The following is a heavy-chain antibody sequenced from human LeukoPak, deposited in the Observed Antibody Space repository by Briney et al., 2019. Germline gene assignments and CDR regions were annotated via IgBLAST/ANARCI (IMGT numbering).Heavy chain of an antibody. CDR2: IRYDGSNK. Sequence: GGSLRLSCAASGFTFSSYGMHWVRQAPGKGLEWVAFIRYDGSNKYYADSVKGRFTISRDNSKNTLYLQMNSLRAEDTAVYYCAKDYYGGNSFSAFDIWGQGTMVTVSS. V-gene: IGHV3-30*02. J-gene: IGHJ3*02. CDR3: AKDYYGGNSFSAFDI. D-gene: IGHD4-23*01. CDR1: GFTFSSYG.